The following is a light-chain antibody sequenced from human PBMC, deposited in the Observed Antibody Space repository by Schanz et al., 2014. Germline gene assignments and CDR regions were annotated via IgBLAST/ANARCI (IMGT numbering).Light chain of an antibody. V-gene: IGLV2-8*01. CDR1: SSDVGGYNY. CDR3: SSYRRNSTTTHVV. J-gene: IGLJ2*01. CDR2: EVS. Sequence: QSVLTQPPSASGSPGQSVTISCTGTSSDVGGYNYVSWYQQHPGKAPKLMIYEVSKRPSGVPDRFSGSKSGNTASLTVSGLQAEDEADYYCSSYRRNSTTTHVVVGGGTKLTVL.